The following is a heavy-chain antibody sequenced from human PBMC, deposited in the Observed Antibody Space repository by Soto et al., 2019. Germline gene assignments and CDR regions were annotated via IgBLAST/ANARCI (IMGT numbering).Heavy chain of an antibody. CDR1: GFSLSASGVG. CDR2: IYWDDAK. CDR3: AHEPPGSGYFDY. Sequence: QITLKESGPTLVKPTQTLTLTCTFSGFSLSASGVGVGWIRQPPGKALEWLALIYWDDAKRYSPSLRSRLAITKDPSKSQVMLTMTNMDPVDTATYYCAHEPPGSGYFDYWGQGTLVTVSS. V-gene: IGHV2-5*02. J-gene: IGHJ4*02. D-gene: IGHD2-15*01.